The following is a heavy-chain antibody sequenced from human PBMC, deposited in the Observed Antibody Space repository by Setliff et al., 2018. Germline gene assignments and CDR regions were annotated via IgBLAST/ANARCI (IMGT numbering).Heavy chain of an antibody. D-gene: IGHD6-13*01. J-gene: IGHJ6*02. V-gene: IGHV4-39*07. CDR3: ARVSQYSSSWYYYYYYGMDV. CDR2: IYYSGST. CDR1: GGSISSSSYY. Sequence: SETLSLTCTVSGGSISSSSYYWGWIRQPPGKGLEWIGSIYYSGSTYYNPPLKSRVTISVDTPKNQFSLKLSSVTAADTAVYYCARVSQYSSSWYYYYYYGMDVWGQGTTVTVSS.